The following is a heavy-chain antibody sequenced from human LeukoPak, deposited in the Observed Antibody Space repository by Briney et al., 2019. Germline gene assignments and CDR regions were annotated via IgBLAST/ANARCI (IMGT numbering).Heavy chain of an antibody. Sequence: GASLRTSYKGSGYGFNTYWNSWGRRMPGKGEGWMGRIDTSDSYTNYSPSFEGHVTISADKSFSTASLQWSSLKASDTAMYYCARHGYGSYDTFTGYFYFDYWGQGTLVTVSS. CDR3: ARHGYGSYDTFTGYFYFDY. CDR2: IDTSDSYT. V-gene: IGHV5-10-1*01. J-gene: IGHJ4*02. D-gene: IGHD3-9*01. CDR1: GYGFNTYW.